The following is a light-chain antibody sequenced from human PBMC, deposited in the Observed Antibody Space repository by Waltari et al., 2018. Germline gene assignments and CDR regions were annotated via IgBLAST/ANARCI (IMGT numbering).Light chain of an antibody. Sequence: QSLLTRAPSMSAAPGHKVTISCSGSDSNIGKNFVSWYQQVAGSAHKLLIYENLKRPSGIPDRFSGSKSDTSATLAITGLQTGDEADYYCGTWDSSLSVGVFGGGTKVTVL. J-gene: IGLJ2*01. CDR1: DSNIGKNF. CDR2: ENL. CDR3: GTWDSSLSVGV. V-gene: IGLV1-51*02.